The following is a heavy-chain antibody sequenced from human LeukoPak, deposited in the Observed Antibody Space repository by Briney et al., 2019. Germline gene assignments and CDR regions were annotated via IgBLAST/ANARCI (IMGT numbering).Heavy chain of an antibody. CDR3: AKGGRACSSTSCKDYYYYMDV. J-gene: IGHJ6*03. CDR2: ISGSGGST. Sequence: GGSLRLSCAASGFTFSSHAMIWARQAPGKGLEWVSAISGSGGSTYYADSVKGQFTISRDNSKNTLYLQMNSLRAEDTAVYYCAKGGRACSSTSCKDYYYYMDVWGKGTTVTVSS. CDR1: GFTFSSHA. D-gene: IGHD2-2*01. V-gene: IGHV3-23*01.